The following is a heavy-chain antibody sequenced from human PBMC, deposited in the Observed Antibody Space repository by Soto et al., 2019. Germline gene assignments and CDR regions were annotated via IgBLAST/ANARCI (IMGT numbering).Heavy chain of an antibody. V-gene: IGHV4-39*01. CDR2: ILYTGSA. Sequence: QLQLQESGPGLVKPSETLTLTCNVSGDSISNTAYYWGWIRQTPGKGQEWIGSILYTGSAYYNSSLTSRVTISVDTSKNQFSLKLLSVAAADTAIYYCARLKSTYSGSYYGGGFFDFWGQGSLVTVSS. CDR1: GDSISNTAYY. J-gene: IGHJ4*02. D-gene: IGHD6-13*01. CDR3: ARLKSTYSGSYYGGGFFDF.